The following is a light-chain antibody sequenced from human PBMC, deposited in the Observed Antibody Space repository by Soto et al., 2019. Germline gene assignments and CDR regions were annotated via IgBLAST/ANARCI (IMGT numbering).Light chain of an antibody. CDR3: QQRTIWPPIT. V-gene: IGKV3-11*01. J-gene: IGKJ5*01. CDR2: DAS. Sequence: EIVLTQSPATLSLSPGEKATLSCRASQSVSSYLAWYQHKPGQAPRLLIYDASNRPTGIPARFSGSGSGTHFTLTISSLEPDDFSVYYCQQRTIWPPITFGQGTRLEIK. CDR1: QSVSSY.